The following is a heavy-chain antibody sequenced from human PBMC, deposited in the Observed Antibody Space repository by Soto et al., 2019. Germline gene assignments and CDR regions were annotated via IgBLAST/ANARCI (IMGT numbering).Heavy chain of an antibody. Sequence: PGGSLRLSCAASGFTFSNAWMSWVRQAPGKGLERVGRIKSKTDGGTTDYAAPVKGRFTIPRDDSKNTLCLQMNSLKTEDTAGYYCTTPVGPIEAKWGQGTLVTVSS. D-gene: IGHD1-26*01. CDR2: IKSKTDGGTT. CDR1: GFTFSNAW. V-gene: IGHV3-15*01. CDR3: TTPVGPIEAK. J-gene: IGHJ4*02.